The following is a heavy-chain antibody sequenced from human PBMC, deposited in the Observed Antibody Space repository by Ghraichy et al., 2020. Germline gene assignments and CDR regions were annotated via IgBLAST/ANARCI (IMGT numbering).Heavy chain of an antibody. CDR1: GGSFSGYY. J-gene: IGHJ4*02. CDR3: SRQTFIGTVNF. Sequence: SETLSLTCAVYGGSFSGYYWSWIRQPPGKGLEWIGEINHSGSPNYNPSLKSRVIISVDTYKNQISLNLSSVAAADTAVYFCSRQTFIGTVNFCGQGTLVTVSS. V-gene: IGHV4-34*01. CDR2: INHSGSP. D-gene: IGHD1-1*01.